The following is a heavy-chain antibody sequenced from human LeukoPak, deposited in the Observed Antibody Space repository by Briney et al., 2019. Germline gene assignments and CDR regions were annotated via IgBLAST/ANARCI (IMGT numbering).Heavy chain of an antibody. J-gene: IGHJ4*02. V-gene: IGHV3-30*02. D-gene: IGHD3-10*01. CDR1: GFILSDYG. CDR2: IQNDGNNK. Sequence: PGGSLRLSCAASGFILSDYGIHWVRQAPGKGLEWVAFIQNDGNNKYYVDSVKGRFTISRDNSKDTLYLQVNSLRPEDTAVYYCAKDYGSGTYTSDYWGQGTLVTVSS. CDR3: AKDYGSGTYTSDY.